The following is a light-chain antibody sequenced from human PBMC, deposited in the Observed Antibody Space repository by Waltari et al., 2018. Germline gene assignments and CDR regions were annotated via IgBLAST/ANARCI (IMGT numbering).Light chain of an antibody. V-gene: IGKV1-17*01. J-gene: IGKJ1*01. Sequence: DIQTTQSPSSLSASVGDRVTITGRASQDIRNDVGWYQQKPGKAPKRLIYAVSGVQSGVQPRCSGSGSGTEFTLTISSLQPDDFATYYGLQHNSSWKFGQGTKVDIK. CDR1: QDIRND. CDR2: AVS. CDR3: LQHNSSWK.